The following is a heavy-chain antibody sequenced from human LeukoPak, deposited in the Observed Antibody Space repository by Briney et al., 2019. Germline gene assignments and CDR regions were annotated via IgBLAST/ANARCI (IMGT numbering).Heavy chain of an antibody. D-gene: IGHD2-2*02. V-gene: IGHV1-69*13. J-gene: IGHJ6*03. CDR1: GGTFSSYA. CDR3: ARIIGYCSSTSCYTMDDYYYYMDV. CDR2: IIPIFGTA. Sequence: SVKVSCKASGGTFSSYAISWVRQAPGQGLEWMGGIIPIFGTANYAQKFQGRVTFTADESTSTAYMELSSLRSEDTAVYYCARIIGYCSSTSCYTMDDYYYYMDVWGKGTTVTVSS.